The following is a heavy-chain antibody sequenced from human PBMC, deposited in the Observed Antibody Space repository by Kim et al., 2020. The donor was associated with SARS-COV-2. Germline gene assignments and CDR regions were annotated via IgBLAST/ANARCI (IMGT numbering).Heavy chain of an antibody. CDR3: ARDETVGRSYDY. Sequence: SDTLSLTCSVSGGSISGFYWTWIRQPAGKGLEWIGRISTSGNTNYNPSLKSRVIMSVDTSKNQFSLRLSSVTAADTAVYYCARDETVGRSYDYWGQGALVTVSS. V-gene: IGHV4-4*07. J-gene: IGHJ4*02. CDR2: ISTSGNT. D-gene: IGHD3-10*01. CDR1: GGSISGFY.